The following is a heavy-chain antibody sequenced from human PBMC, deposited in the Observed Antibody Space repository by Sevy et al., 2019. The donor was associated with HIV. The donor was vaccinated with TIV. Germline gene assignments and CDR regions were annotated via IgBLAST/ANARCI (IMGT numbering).Heavy chain of an antibody. Sequence: SETLSLTCTVSGGSISSSSYYWGWIRQPPGKGLEWIGSIYYSGSTYYNPSLKSRVTITVDTSKNQFSLKQSSVTAADTSVYYCARHYPTAYYDFWSGYYSGAYYYYYGMDVWGQGTTVTVSS. V-gene: IGHV4-39*01. J-gene: IGHJ6*02. CDR1: GGSISSSSYY. CDR2: IYYSGST. D-gene: IGHD3-3*01. CDR3: ARHYPTAYYDFWSGYYSGAYYYYYGMDV.